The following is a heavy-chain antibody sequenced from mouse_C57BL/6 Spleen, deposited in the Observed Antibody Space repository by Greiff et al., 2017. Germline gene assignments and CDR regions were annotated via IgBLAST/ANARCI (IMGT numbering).Heavy chain of an antibody. Sequence: VQLQQPGAELVRPGSSVKLSCKASGYTFTSYWMHWVKQRPIQGLEWIGNIDPSDSETHSNQKFKDKATLTVDKSSSTAYMQLSSLTSEDSAVYYCARRGTNYGLDYWGQGTTLTVSS. CDR2: IDPSDSET. CDR1: GYTFTSYW. J-gene: IGHJ2*01. D-gene: IGHD1-1*02. V-gene: IGHV1-52*01. CDR3: ARRGTNYGLDY.